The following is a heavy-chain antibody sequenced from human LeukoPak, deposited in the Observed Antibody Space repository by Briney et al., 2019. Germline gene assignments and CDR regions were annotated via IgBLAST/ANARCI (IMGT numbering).Heavy chain of an antibody. Sequence: ASVKVSCKASGYTFTSYGISWVRQAPGQGLEWMGWISAYNGNTNYAQKLQGRVTMTTDTSTSTAYMELRSLRSDDTAVYYCARVVFGLRNWNYDGIYLGHYYYCMDVWGKGTTVTVSS. CDR1: GYTFTSYG. CDR2: ISAYNGNT. CDR3: ARVVFGLRNWNYDGIYLGHYYYCMDV. J-gene: IGHJ6*03. V-gene: IGHV1-18*01. D-gene: IGHD1-7*01.